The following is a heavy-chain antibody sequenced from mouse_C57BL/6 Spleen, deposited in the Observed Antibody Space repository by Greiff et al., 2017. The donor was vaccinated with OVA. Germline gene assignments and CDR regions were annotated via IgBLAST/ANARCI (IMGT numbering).Heavy chain of an antibody. CDR2: ISSKSSNYAT. Sequence: GGGLVQPKGSLKLSCAASGFTFNTYAMHWVRQAPGKGLEWVARISSKSSNYATYYADSVKDRFTISRDDSQSMLYLQMNSLKTEDTAMYYCVRENYGSRYFDYWGQGTTLTVSS. CDR3: VRENYGSRYFDY. D-gene: IGHD1-1*01. J-gene: IGHJ2*01. CDR1: GFTFNTYA. V-gene: IGHV10-3*01.